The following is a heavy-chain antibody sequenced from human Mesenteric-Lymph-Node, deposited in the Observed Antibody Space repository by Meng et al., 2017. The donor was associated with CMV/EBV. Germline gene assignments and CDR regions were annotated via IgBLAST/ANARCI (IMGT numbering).Heavy chain of an antibody. V-gene: IGHV3-74*01. D-gene: IGHD3-10*01. CDR3: ARDGGYSADY. CDR1: GFTFSSSW. Sequence: GESLKISCAASGFTFSSSWMHWVRQVPGKGLVWVSRINSDGSSTRYADSVKGRFTISRDNAKNTLYLQMNSLRAEDTAVYYCARDGGYSADYWGQGTLVTVSS. J-gene: IGHJ4*02. CDR2: INSDGSST.